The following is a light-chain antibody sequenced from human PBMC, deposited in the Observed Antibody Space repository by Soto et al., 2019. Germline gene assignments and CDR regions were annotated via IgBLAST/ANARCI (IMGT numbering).Light chain of an antibody. Sequence: QSVLTQPPAASESPGQSVTISCTGSSSDVGGYNYVSWYQQYPGKAPKLMIYDVSKRPSGVPDRFSGSKSGNTASLTVSGLQAEDEADYYCSSYAGTNNALFGGGTKVTVL. CDR2: DVS. J-gene: IGLJ2*01. CDR3: SSYAGTNNAL. V-gene: IGLV2-8*01. CDR1: SSDVGGYNY.